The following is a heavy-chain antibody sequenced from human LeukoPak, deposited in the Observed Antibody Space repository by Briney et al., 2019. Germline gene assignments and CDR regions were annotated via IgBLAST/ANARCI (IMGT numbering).Heavy chain of an antibody. V-gene: IGHV3-30-3*01. CDR2: ISFDGTNK. J-gene: IGHJ4*02. CDR1: GFTFSNYA. Sequence: PGGSLRLSCAASGFTFSNYAMHWVRQAPGKGLEWVAVISFDGTNKYYANSVQGRFTTSRDNSKNTLYLQMNSLRAEDTALYYCARDMYDNGWSSFDYWGQGTLVTVSS. CDR3: ARDMYDNGWSSFDY. D-gene: IGHD3-10*01.